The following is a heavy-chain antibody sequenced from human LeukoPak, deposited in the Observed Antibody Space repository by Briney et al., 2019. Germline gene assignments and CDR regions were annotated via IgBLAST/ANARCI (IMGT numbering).Heavy chain of an antibody. CDR1: GYGFSSYW. CDR3: ARRPAGRAGFDL. D-gene: IGHD6-13*01. V-gene: IGHV5-51*01. Sequence: GESLKISCQGSGYGFSSYWIGWVRQMPGKGLEWMGVIFPHDSDTTYSPSFQGQISFSADRSINTAYLQWHSLKASDTAIYYCARRPAGRAGFDLWGQGTLVIVSA. CDR2: IFPHDSDT. J-gene: IGHJ3*01.